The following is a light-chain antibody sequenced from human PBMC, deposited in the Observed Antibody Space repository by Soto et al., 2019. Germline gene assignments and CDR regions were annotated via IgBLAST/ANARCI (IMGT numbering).Light chain of an antibody. CDR1: QTISSW. CDR3: QQAKSFPVS. J-gene: IGKJ5*01. Sequence: DIQMTQSPSTLSGSVGDRVTITCRASQTISSWLAWYQKKPGKDPKILIYKASTLKSGVPSRFSGSGSGTEFNLTIRRLQTEDCATYYGQQAKSFPVSFGPLTRLEN. CDR2: KAS. V-gene: IGKV1-5*01.